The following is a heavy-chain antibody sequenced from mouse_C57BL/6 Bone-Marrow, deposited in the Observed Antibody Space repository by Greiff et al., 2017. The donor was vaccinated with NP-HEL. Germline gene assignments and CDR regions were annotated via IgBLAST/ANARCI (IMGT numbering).Heavy chain of an antibody. CDR1: GYTFTSYW. J-gene: IGHJ1*03. CDR3: ARNPFYSNYWYFDV. Sequence: VQLQQPGAELVRPGSSVKLSCKASGYTFTSYWMDWVKQRPGQGLEWIGNIYPSDSETHYNQKFKDKATLTVDKSSSTAYMQLSSLTSEDSAVYYCARNPFYSNYWYFDVWGTGTTVTVSS. D-gene: IGHD2-5*01. V-gene: IGHV1-61*01. CDR2: IYPSDSET.